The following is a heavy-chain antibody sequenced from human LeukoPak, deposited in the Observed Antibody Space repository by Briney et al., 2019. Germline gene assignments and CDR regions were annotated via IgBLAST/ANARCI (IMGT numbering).Heavy chain of an antibody. D-gene: IGHD6-13*01. J-gene: IGHJ3*02. CDR1: GVSIYTYY. V-gene: IGHV4-59*01. Sequence: SETLSLTCTVSGVSIYTYYWSWIRQPPGKGLEWIGYIYYSGSTNYNPSLKSRVTVSIDTSKNQFSLNLSSVTAADTAVYYCARQQQDAFDIWGQGTMVSVSS. CDR2: IYYSGST. CDR3: ARQQQDAFDI.